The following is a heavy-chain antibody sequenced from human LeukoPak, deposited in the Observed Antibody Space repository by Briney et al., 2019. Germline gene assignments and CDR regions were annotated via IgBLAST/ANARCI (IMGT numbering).Heavy chain of an antibody. Sequence: GASVKVSCKASGYTFTGYYMHWVRQAPGQGLEWMGWINPNSGGTNYAQKFQGRVTMTRDTSISTAYMELSRLRSDDTAVYYCARDSVAWGSGSYFGYYYYMDVWGKGTTVTISS. D-gene: IGHD3-10*01. CDR1: GYTFTGYY. V-gene: IGHV1-2*02. J-gene: IGHJ6*03. CDR2: INPNSGGT. CDR3: ARDSVAWGSGSYFGYYYYMDV.